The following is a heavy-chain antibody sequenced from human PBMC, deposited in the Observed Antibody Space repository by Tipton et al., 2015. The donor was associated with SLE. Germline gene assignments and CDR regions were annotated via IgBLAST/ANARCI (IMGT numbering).Heavy chain of an antibody. D-gene: IGHD6-13*01. CDR3: ARTRSSDWFEGSFDY. Sequence: TLSLTCTVSGDSVSSGFNYWGWIRQPPGKGLEWIATIYYSGTTFYNPSLKNRVTISMDTSTNQFSLKGASVTAADTAVYYCARTRSSDWFEGSFDYWGQGTLVPVSS. CDR2: IYYSGTT. V-gene: IGHV4-39*07. CDR1: GDSVSSGFNY. J-gene: IGHJ4*02.